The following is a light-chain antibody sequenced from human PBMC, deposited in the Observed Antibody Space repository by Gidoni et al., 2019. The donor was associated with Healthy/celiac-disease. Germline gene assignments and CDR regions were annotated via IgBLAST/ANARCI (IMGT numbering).Light chain of an antibody. V-gene: IGKV1-9*01. CDR1: QGISSY. CDR2: AAS. CDR3: QQLNIYPFT. Sequence: DIQLTQSPSFQSASVGDRVTITCRAIQGISSYLAWYQQKPGKAPKLLIYAASTLQSGVPSSFSGSGSGTEFTLTISSLQPKDFATYYCQQLNIYPFTFGPGTKVDIK. J-gene: IGKJ3*01.